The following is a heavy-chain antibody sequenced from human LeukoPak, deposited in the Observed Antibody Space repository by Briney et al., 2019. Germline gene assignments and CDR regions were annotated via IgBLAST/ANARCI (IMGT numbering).Heavy chain of an antibody. Sequence: KPSETLSLTCAVYGGSFSGYYWTWIRQPPGKGLEWIGEVNHGGSTNYNPSLKSRVTISVDTSKNQFSLKLNSVTAADTAVYYCARGIFSSSLWFDPWGQGTLVTVSS. J-gene: IGHJ5*02. V-gene: IGHV4-34*01. CDR1: GGSFSGYY. D-gene: IGHD6-13*01. CDR3: ARGIFSSSLWFDP. CDR2: VNHGGST.